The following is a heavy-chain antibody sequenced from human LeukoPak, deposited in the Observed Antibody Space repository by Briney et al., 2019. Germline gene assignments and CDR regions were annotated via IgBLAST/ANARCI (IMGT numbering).Heavy chain of an antibody. J-gene: IGHJ4*02. Sequence: GGSLRLSCAASGFTFSNYGMHWVRQAPGKGLEWVAFIRYDETNKYYTDSVKGRFAISRDNSKNTLYLQMNSLRAEDTAVYYCASAAGPFDNWGQGTLVTVSS. CDR2: IRYDETNK. CDR3: ASAAGPFDN. V-gene: IGHV3-30*02. D-gene: IGHD6-13*01. CDR1: GFTFSNYG.